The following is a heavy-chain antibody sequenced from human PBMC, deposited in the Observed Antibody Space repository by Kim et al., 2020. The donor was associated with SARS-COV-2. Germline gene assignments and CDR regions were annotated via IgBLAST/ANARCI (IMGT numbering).Heavy chain of an antibody. V-gene: IGHV4-59*13. D-gene: IGHD3-10*01. CDR3: VGDNGVSAWFDY. J-gene: IGHJ5*01. Sequence: SETLSLTCTVSGDSISYYHWSWIRQPPGKGLEWIAYMYNTGGTNYNPSLKSRVTVSVDTSKNQFSLKLSSLTAADTAGYYCVGDNGVSAWFDYWGQGILV. CDR1: GDSISYYH. CDR2: MYNTGGT.